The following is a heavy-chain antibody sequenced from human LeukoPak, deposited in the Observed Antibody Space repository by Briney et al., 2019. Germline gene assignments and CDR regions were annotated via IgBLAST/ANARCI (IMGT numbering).Heavy chain of an antibody. Sequence: SETLSLTCTVSGGSLSSTSSYWGWIRQPPEKGLEWVGGSHYAGTTYFNPSLKSRVTISVDTSNNHFSLKLGSVTAADTAVYYCTSYRANSWGFDPWGQGTLVTVSS. CDR3: TSYRANSWGFDP. CDR2: SHYAGTT. J-gene: IGHJ5*02. V-gene: IGHV4-39*01. D-gene: IGHD7-27*01. CDR1: GGSLSSTSSY.